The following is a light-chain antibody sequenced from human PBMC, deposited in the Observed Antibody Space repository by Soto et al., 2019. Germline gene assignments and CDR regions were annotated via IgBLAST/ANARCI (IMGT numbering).Light chain of an antibody. J-gene: IGLJ3*02. CDR2: DVT. V-gene: IGLV2-11*01. CDR3: CSFAGRYTWV. Sequence: QSVLTQPRSVSGSPGQSVTISCTGTSSDVGGYNYVSWYQQHPGKAPNLMIYDVTKRPSGVPDRFSGSKSGNTASLTISGLQAEDDADYYCCSFAGRYTWVFGGGTKVTVL. CDR1: SSDVGGYNY.